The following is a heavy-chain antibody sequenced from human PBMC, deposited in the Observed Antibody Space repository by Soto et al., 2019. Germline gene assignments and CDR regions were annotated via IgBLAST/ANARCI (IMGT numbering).Heavy chain of an antibody. V-gene: IGHV4-39*01. CDR1: GGSITSSSYY. J-gene: IGHJ4*02. CDR3: MLGSGWKDFDY. Sequence: SETLSLTCXVSGGSITSSSYYWGWIRQPPGKGLEWIGNIYYSGSTYYNPSLKSRVTISVDTSKNQFSLKLSSVTAADTAVYYCMLGSGWKDFDYWGQGTLVTVSS. D-gene: IGHD3-22*01. CDR2: IYYSGST.